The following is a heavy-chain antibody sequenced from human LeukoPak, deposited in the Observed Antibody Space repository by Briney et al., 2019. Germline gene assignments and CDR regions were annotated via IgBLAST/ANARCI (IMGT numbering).Heavy chain of an antibody. D-gene: IGHD6-13*01. Sequence: PSETLSLTCTVSGYSISSGYYWGWIRQPPGEGLEWIGSIYHSGSTYYNPSLKSRVTISVDTSKNQFSLKLSSVTAADTAVYYCARGAGIAAAGLWGQGTLVTASS. CDR1: GYSISSGYY. J-gene: IGHJ4*02. CDR3: ARGAGIAAAGL. V-gene: IGHV4-38-2*02. CDR2: IYHSGST.